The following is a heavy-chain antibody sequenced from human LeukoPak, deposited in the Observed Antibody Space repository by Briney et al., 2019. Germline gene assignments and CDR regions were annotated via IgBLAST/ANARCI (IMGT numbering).Heavy chain of an antibody. J-gene: IGHJ5*02. CDR3: ARARYNWFDP. V-gene: IGHV4-30-2*01. CDR1: GGSISSAGDY. D-gene: IGHD3-16*02. CDR2: IYHSGST. Sequence: SETLSLICTVSGGSISSAGDYWSWIRQPPGKGLEWIGYIYHSGSTTYNPSLKSRVTLSRDKSKNQFSLKLNSVTAADTAVYYCARARYNWFDPWGQGTLVTVSS.